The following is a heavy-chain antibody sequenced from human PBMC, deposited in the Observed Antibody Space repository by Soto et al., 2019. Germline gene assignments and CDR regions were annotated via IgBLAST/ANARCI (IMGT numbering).Heavy chain of an antibody. CDR1: GGSISSYC. V-gene: IGHV4-59*01. CDR3: ARRRVVGATSRWFDP. D-gene: IGHD1-26*01. CDR2: IYYSGST. J-gene: IGHJ5*02. Sequence: SETLSLTCTVSGGSISSYCWSWIRQPPGKGLEWIGYIYYSGSTNYNPSLKSRVTISVDTSKNQFSLKLSSVTAADTAVYYCARRRVVGATSRWFDPWGQGTLVTVSS.